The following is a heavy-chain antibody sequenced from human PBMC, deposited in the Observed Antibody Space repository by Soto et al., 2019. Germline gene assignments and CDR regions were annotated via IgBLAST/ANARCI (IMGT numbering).Heavy chain of an antibody. CDR3: ARRARPDFYYMDV. J-gene: IGHJ6*03. CDR2: ISSNGVGT. D-gene: IGHD6-6*01. V-gene: IGHV3-64*01. Sequence: EVQLAESGGGLAQPGGSLRLSVAASGFTLGGYARVWVRQAPGKGLEYVSGISSNGVGTYYANSVQGRFTISRDNSKNTVYLQMGSLRPEDMAVYYCARRARPDFYYMDVWGKGTTVTVSS. CDR1: GFTLGGYA.